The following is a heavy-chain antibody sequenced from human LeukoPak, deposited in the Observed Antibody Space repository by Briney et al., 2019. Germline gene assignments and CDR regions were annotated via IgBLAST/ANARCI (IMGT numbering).Heavy chain of an antibody. J-gene: IGHJ4*02. CDR1: GGSISSFF. CDR3: ARGGHGYNRWDYFDY. D-gene: IGHD5-24*01. CDR2: IFSSGST. Sequence: SETLSLTCTVSGGSISSFFWSWIRQPPGEGLEWIGSIFSSGSTNYNTSLRSRVSISLDTSKNQFSLKLGSVTAADTAVYFCARGGHGYNRWDYFDYWGQGTLVTVSS. V-gene: IGHV4-59*01.